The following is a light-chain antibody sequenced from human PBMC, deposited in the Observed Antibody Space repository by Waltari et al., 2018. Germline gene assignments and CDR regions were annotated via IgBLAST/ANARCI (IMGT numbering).Light chain of an antibody. CDR3: VLYVGSGIRV. V-gene: IGLV8-61*01. Sequence: QTVVTQEPSFSVSPGGTVTLTCGLSSGSVSTNSYPSWYPQPPGQAPRTLIYSTNPHASGVPDRFSCSILGNKAALTITGAQAEDESDYYCVLYVGSGIRVFGGGTKLTVL. J-gene: IGLJ3*02. CDR1: SGSVSTNSY. CDR2: STN.